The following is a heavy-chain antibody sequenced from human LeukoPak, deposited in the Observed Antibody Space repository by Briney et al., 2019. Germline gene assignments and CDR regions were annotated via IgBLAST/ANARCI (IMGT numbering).Heavy chain of an antibody. D-gene: IGHD3-16*01. J-gene: IGHJ5*02. CDR2: INHSGST. CDR1: GGSFSGYY. Sequence: TSETLSLTCAVYGGSFSGYYWSWIRQPPGKGLEWIGEINHSGSTNHNPSLKSRVTISVDTSKNQCSLKLSSVTAADTAVYYCARGYVPWGQGTLVTDSS. V-gene: IGHV4-34*01. CDR3: ARGYVP.